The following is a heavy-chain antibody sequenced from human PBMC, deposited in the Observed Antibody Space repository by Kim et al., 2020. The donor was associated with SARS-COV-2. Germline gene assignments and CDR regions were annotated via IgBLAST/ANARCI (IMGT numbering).Heavy chain of an antibody. Sequence: GGSLRLSCAASGFTFSDYYMSWIRQAPGKGLEWVSYISSSSSYTNYADSVKGRFTISRDNAKNSLYLQMNSLRAEDTAVYYCARGSRGRYFDWLLFSYWGQGTLVTVSS. CDR1: GFTFSDYY. D-gene: IGHD3-9*01. CDR2: ISSSSSYT. J-gene: IGHJ4*02. V-gene: IGHV3-11*05. CDR3: ARGSRGRYFDWLLFSY.